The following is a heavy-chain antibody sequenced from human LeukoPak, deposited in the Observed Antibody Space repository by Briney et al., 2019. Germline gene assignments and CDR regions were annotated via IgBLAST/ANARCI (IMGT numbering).Heavy chain of an antibody. V-gene: IGHV4-59*08. D-gene: IGHD1-26*01. Sequence: LETLSLTCTVSGGSISSYYWSWVRQPPGKGLEWMGYIYYSGGTTYNPYLKSRVTISVDTTKNQFSLKLSAVTAAHTAVYHCARSSLMVGATLFDYWGQGTLVTVSS. J-gene: IGHJ4*02. CDR1: GGSISSYY. CDR3: ARSSLMVGATLFDY. CDR2: IYYSGGT.